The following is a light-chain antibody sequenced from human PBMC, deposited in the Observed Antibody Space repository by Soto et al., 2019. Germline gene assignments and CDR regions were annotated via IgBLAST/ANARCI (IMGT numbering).Light chain of an antibody. CDR3: QPYNNWLPWT. Sequence: EIVMTQSPATLSVSPGERATLSCRASQSVSSNLAWYQQKPGQAPRLLIYGASTRATGIPARFSGSGSGTEFPLTIRSLQSEYFAVYYFQPYNNWLPWTFGHGTKVEIK. J-gene: IGKJ1*01. V-gene: IGKV3D-15*01. CDR1: QSVSSN. CDR2: GAS.